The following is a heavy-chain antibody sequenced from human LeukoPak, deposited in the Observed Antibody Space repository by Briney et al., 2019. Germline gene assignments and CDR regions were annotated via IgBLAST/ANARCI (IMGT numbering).Heavy chain of an antibody. CDR2: IDSDGSST. V-gene: IGHV3-74*01. J-gene: IGHJ6*02. D-gene: IGHD1-26*01. Sequence: GGSLRLSCAASGFTFSSYWMHWVRQAPGKGLVWVSRIDSDGSSTSYADSVKGRFTISRDNAKNTLYLQMNSLRAEDAAVYYCVSGGSYGYNYYYGMDVWGQGTTVTVSS. CDR1: GFTFSSYW. CDR3: VSGGSYGYNYYYGMDV.